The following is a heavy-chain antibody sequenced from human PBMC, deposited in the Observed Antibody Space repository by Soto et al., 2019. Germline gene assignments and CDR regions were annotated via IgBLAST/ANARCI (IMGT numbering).Heavy chain of an antibody. D-gene: IGHD5-12*01. J-gene: IGHJ4*02. CDR2: IIRIFHTP. Sequence: SVKVSCKASGGTFSSYAFSWVRQALGQGLEWMGGIIRIFHTPTYAQKFQGRVTITADESTSTAYTELISLRSDDTAVYYCVHRRDGYNSAFFDYWGQGTLVTVSS. CDR3: VHRRDGYNSAFFDY. CDR1: GGTFSSYA. V-gene: IGHV1-69*13.